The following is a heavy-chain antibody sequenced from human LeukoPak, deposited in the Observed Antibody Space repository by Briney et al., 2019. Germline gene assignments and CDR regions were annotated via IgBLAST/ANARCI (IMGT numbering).Heavy chain of an antibody. Sequence: ASVKVSCKASGYTFTGYYMHWVRQAPGQGLEWMGRINPNSGGTNYAQKFQGRVTMTRDTSISTAYMELSRLRSDDTAVYYCVRVQCSGGSCYSGYWGQGTLVTVSS. CDR2: INPNSGGT. CDR1: GYTFTGYY. D-gene: IGHD2-15*01. CDR3: VRVQCSGGSCYSGY. J-gene: IGHJ4*02. V-gene: IGHV1-2*06.